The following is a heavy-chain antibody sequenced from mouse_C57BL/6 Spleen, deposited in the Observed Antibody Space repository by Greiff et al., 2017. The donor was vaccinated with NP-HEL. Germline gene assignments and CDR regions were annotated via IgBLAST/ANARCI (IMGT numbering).Heavy chain of an antibody. J-gene: IGHJ2*01. CDR2: IHPNSGST. D-gene: IGHD1-1*01. CDR3: ASVVTTDVYTGGYYFDY. Sequence: QVQLQQPGAELVKPGASVKLSCKASGYTFTSYWMHWVKQRPGQGLEWIGRIHPNSGSTNYNEKFKGKATLTVDKSSSTAYMQLSSLTSEDSAVYYCASVVTTDVYTGGYYFDYWGQGTTLTVSS. V-gene: IGHV1-64*01. CDR1: GYTFTSYW.